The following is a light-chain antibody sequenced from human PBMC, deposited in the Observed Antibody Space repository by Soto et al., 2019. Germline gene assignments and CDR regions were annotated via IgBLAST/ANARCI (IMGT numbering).Light chain of an antibody. CDR3: QQYDRAPDT. CDR2: GAS. J-gene: IGKJ2*01. V-gene: IGKV3-20*01. Sequence: ENVVTQSPDTLSLSPGERATLSCRASQSLRRSNLAWYQQKPGQAPRLLIYGASSRATGVPDRFGASGFGTDLTLTISRLEPEDSAVYYCQQYDRAPDTFGQGTKLEIK. CDR1: QSLRRSN.